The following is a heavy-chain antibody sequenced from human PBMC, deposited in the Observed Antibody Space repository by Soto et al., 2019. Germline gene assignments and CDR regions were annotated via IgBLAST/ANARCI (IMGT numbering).Heavy chain of an antibody. J-gene: IGHJ6*02. V-gene: IGHV3-23*01. D-gene: IGHD3-16*01. CDR3: ARGGSSSDNGMDV. Sequence: SLRLSCAASGFTFSSYAMSWVRQAPGKGLEWVSAISGSGGSTYYADSVKGRFTISRDNSKNTLYLQMNSLRAEDTAVYYCARGGSSSDNGMDVWGQGTTVTVSS. CDR1: GFTFSSYA. CDR2: ISGSGGST.